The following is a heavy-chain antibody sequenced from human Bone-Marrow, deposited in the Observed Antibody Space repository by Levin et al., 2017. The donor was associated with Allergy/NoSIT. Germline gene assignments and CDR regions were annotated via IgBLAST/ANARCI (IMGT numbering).Heavy chain of an antibody. Sequence: PGESLKISCAASGFTVSSNYMSWVRQAPGKGPEWVSVIYSGGSTYYADSVKGRFTISRDNSKNTLYLQMNSLRAEDTAVYYCARGWFGELLSHWGQGTLVTVPS. CDR1: GFTVSSNY. CDR3: ARGWFGELLSH. D-gene: IGHD3-10*01. V-gene: IGHV3-53*01. J-gene: IGHJ4*02. CDR2: IYSGGST.